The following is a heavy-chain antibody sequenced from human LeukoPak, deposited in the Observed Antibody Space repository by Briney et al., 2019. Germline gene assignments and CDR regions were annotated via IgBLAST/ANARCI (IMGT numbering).Heavy chain of an antibody. V-gene: IGHV1-2*02. Sequence: ASVKVSFKASGYTFTGYFMHWLRQPPGQGLEWMGWINPNSGGTNYAQKFQGRVTMTRDTSISTAYMELSRLTSDDTAVYYCARGGSGTPYWGQGTLVTVSS. CDR1: GYTFTGYF. CDR2: INPNSGGT. CDR3: ARGGSGTPY. J-gene: IGHJ4*02. D-gene: IGHD3-10*01.